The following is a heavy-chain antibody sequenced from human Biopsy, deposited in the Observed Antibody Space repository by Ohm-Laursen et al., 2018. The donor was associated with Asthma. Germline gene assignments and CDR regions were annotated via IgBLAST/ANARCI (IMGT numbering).Heavy chain of an antibody. D-gene: IGHD3-10*01. CDR3: ARDRVSSPIRHGSGSYYLYNWFDP. J-gene: IGHJ5*02. V-gene: IGHV1-69*01. CDR2: IIPIFGTA. CDR1: GGTFSSYA. Sequence: GSSVKVSCKASGGTFSSYAISWVRQAPGQGLEWMGGIIPIFGTANYAQKFQGRVTITADESTSTAYMELSSLRPEDTAVYYCARDRVSSPIRHGSGSYYLYNWFDPWGQGTLVTVSS.